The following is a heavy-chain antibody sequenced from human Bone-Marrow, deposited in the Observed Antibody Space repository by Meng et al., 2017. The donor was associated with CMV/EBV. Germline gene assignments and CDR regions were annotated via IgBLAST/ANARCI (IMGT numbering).Heavy chain of an antibody. V-gene: IGHV1-2*02. CDR1: GYSFTGHH. CDR2: INPNTGNI. J-gene: IGHJ3*02. Sequence: ASVKVSCKASGYSFTGHHIHWVRQAPGRGLEWMGWINPNTGNINYLQKFQGRVTMTRDTSISTAYMELSRLRSDDTAVYYCARVQFLETANDAFDMWGQGTMVTVSS. D-gene: IGHD6-19*01. CDR3: ARVQFLETANDAFDM.